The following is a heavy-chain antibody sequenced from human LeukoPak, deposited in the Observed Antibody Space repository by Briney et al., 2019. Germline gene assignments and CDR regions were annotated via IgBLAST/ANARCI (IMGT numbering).Heavy chain of an antibody. V-gene: IGHV3-15*01. CDR2: IKSKTDGGTT. CDR1: GFTFSSYA. Sequence: PGGSLRLSCAASGFTFSSYAMSWVRQAPGKGLEWVGRIKSKTDGGTTDYAAPVKGRFTISRDDSKNTLYLQMNSLKTEDTAVYYCTTSRLPGGYSYGHFDYWGQGTLVTVSS. J-gene: IGHJ4*02. CDR3: TTSRLPGGYSYGHFDY. D-gene: IGHD5-18*01.